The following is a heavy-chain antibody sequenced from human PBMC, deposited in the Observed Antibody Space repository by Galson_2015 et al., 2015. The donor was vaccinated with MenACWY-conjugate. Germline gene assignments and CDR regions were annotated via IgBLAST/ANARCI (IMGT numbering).Heavy chain of an antibody. J-gene: IGHJ4*02. Sequence: SLRLSCAASGFTFSSFWMSWVCQAPGKGLECVANIKQDGSEKYYVDSVKGRFTISRDNAQNSLYLQINSLRAEDTAVYYCARGGATGGAFRYWGQGTLVTVSS. CDR2: IKQDGSEK. CDR3: ARGGATGGAFRY. D-gene: IGHD2-21*01. CDR1: GFTFSSFW. V-gene: IGHV3-7*03.